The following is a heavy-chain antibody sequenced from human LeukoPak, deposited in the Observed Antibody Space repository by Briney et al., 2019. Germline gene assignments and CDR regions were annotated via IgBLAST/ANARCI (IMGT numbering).Heavy chain of an antibody. CDR1: GFTFSSYS. V-gene: IGHV3-21*01. CDR2: ISTSSSYI. CDR3: ARVKGESNYYGPFDP. Sequence: PGGSLRLSCAASGFTFSSYSMNWVRQAPGKGLEWVSFISTSSSYIHNADSVKGRFTISRDNAENSLYLQMNSLRAEDTAVYYCARVKGESNYYGPFDPWGQGTLVTVSS. D-gene: IGHD3-10*01. J-gene: IGHJ5*02.